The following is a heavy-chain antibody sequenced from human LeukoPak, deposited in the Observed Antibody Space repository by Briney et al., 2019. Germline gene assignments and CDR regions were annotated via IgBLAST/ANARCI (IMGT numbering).Heavy chain of an antibody. CDR3: AKFGGIWFGELSDPYFDY. D-gene: IGHD3-10*01. CDR2: ISGSGGST. V-gene: IGHV3-23*01. CDR1: RFTFSSYA. Sequence: PAGSLRLSCAASRFTFSSYAMSWVRQAPGKGLEWVSAISGSGGSTYYADSVKGRFTISRDNSKNTLYLQMNSLRAEDTAVYYCAKFGGIWFGELSDPYFDYWGQGTLVTVSS. J-gene: IGHJ4*02.